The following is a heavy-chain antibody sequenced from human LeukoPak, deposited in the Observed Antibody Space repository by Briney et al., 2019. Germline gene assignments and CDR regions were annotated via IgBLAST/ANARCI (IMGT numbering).Heavy chain of an antibody. D-gene: IGHD5-12*01. J-gene: IGHJ4*02. CDR2: INPSGGST. CDR1: GYTFTSYY. Sequence: ASVKVSCKASGYTFTSYYMHWVRQAPGQGLEWMGIINPSGGSTSYAQKFQGRVAMTRDTSTSTVYMELSSLRSEDTAVYYCASRGGEGEVYSGYEGTRYWGQGPLVTVSS. V-gene: IGHV1-46*01. CDR3: ASRGGEGEVYSGYEGTRY.